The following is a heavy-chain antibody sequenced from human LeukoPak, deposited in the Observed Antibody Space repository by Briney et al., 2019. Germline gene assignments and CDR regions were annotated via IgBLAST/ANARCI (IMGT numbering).Heavy chain of an antibody. D-gene: IGHD3-3*01. Sequence: ASVKVSCKVSGYTLTELSMHWVRQAPGKGLEWMGGFDPEDVETIYAPKLQGRVTMTEDTSTDTAYMELSSLRSEDTAVYYCATLRKIYDFWSGYYDLLDFDDWGQGTLVTASS. V-gene: IGHV1-24*01. CDR1: GYTLTELS. CDR3: ATLRKIYDFWSGYYDLLDFDD. J-gene: IGHJ4*02. CDR2: FDPEDVET.